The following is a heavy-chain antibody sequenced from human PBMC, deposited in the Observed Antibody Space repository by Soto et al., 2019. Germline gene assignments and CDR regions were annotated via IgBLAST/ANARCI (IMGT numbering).Heavy chain of an antibody. CDR1: GFTFSDFA. CDR2: IYGGGNGP. Sequence: VQVLESGGGLVQPGGSLRLSCAATGFTFSDFAMSWVRQAPGKGLEWVSRIYGGGNGPHYADSVKGRVTISRDNSKNTLYLQMNSLRAEDTAVYYCAKMEGMDPWAYSFDYWGQGTLVTGSS. V-gene: IGHV3-23*01. CDR3: AKMEGMDPWAYSFDY. J-gene: IGHJ4*02. D-gene: IGHD2-2*03.